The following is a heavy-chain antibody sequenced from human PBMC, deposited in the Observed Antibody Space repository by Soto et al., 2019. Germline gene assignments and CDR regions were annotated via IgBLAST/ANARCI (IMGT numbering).Heavy chain of an antibody. J-gene: IGHJ5*02. V-gene: IGHV3-7*01. D-gene: IGHD3-22*01. CDR2: IKQDGSER. Sequence: GGSLRLSCAASAFTFSIYCMSWVLQTPWRGLEWVANIKQDGSERYYVDSVKGRFTISRDNAKNSLFLQMNSLRGEDTAVYYCARSGLALPYSASHWFDPWGHGTLVTVSS. CDR3: ARSGLALPYSASHWFDP. CDR1: AFTFSIYC.